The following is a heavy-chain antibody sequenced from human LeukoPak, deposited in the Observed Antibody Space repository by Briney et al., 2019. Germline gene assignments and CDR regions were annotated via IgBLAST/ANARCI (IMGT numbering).Heavy chain of an antibody. Sequence: GGSLRLSCGASRFSFSTYGMSWVRQAPGKGLEWVSGISGSGGNTHYADSVKGRFTISRDKSKNTLYLQMNSLRAEDTAMYYCAKEAMYYDNSGSNWFDPWGQGTLVIVSS. J-gene: IGHJ5*02. D-gene: IGHD3-22*01. CDR3: AKEAMYYDNSGSNWFDP. V-gene: IGHV3-23*01. CDR2: ISGSGGNT. CDR1: RFSFSTYG.